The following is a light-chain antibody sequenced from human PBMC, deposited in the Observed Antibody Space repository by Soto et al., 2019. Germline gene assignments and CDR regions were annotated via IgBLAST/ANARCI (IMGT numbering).Light chain of an antibody. CDR3: SSYTSSSLYV. J-gene: IGLJ1*01. CDR2: EVT. Sequence: QSALTQPASVSGSPGQSITISCTGTSSDVGGYNYVSWYQQHPGKAPKLIIYEVTNRPSGVSNRFSGSKSGNTASLTISGLQAEDEADYYCSSYTSSSLYVFGTGTKPTVL. CDR1: SSDVGGYNY. V-gene: IGLV2-14*01.